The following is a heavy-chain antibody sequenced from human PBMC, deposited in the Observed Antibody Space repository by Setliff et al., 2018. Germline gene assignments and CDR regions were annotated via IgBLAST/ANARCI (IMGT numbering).Heavy chain of an antibody. CDR3: ARVAAAGPSILYMDV. J-gene: IGHJ6*03. CDR2: ISAYNGNT. CDR1: GYTFTSYG. V-gene: IGHV1-18*01. Sequence: AASVKVSCKASGYTFTSYGISWVRQAPGQGLEWMGWISAYNGNTNYAQKLQGRVTMTTDTSTSTAYMELRSLRSDDTAVYYCARVAAAGPSILYMDVWGKGTTVTVSS. D-gene: IGHD6-13*01.